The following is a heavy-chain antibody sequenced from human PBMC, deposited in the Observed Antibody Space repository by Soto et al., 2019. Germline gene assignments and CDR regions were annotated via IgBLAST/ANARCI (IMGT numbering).Heavy chain of an antibody. D-gene: IGHD4-17*01. CDR1: GFTFSSYS. CDR2: NSASNSYI. J-gene: IGHJ6*02. V-gene: IGHV3-21*01. Sequence: EVQLVESGGGLVKPGGSLRLSCAASGFTFSSYSMNWVRQAPGKGLEWVSSNSASNSYIYYADSVKGRFTISRDNAKKSLYLHMNSLRAEDTAVYYCARKGNGDYGGMDVWGQGTTVTVSS. CDR3: ARKGNGDYGGMDV.